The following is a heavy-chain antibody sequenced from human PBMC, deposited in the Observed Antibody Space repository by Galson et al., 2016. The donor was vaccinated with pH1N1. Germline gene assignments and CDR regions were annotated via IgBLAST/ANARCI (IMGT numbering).Heavy chain of an antibody. J-gene: IGHJ6*02. CDR1: TYSFSGYY. CDR2: ISPDSGGT. D-gene: IGHD1-7*01. V-gene: IGHV1-2*04. CDR3: ATSSPHITGTTGFFGLDV. Sequence: SVKVSCKASTYSFSGYYIHWVRQAPGQGLEWMGWISPDSGGTVYAQKFQDWVTMTWDTSISTTYMEVTRLTFDDTAVYFCATSSPHITGTTGFFGLDVWGQGTTVTVSS.